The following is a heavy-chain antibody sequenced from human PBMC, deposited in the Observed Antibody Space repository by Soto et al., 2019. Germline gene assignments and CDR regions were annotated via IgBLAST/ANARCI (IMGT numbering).Heavy chain of an antibody. CDR2: INTDGSST. CDR3: AKRGVDTFGLSY. J-gene: IGHJ4*02. CDR1: GFTFSSFW. V-gene: IGHV3-74*01. Sequence: EVRLVESGGGLVQPGGSLRLSCAVSGFTFSSFWMHWVRQAPGEGLVWVSRINTDGSSTSYADSVKGRFTISRDNAKNTLYLQMNSRRVEDKAMYYCAKRGVDTFGLSYWGQGTLGSVSS. D-gene: IGHD3-10*01.